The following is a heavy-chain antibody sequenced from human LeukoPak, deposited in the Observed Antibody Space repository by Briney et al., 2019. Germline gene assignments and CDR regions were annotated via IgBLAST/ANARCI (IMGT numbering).Heavy chain of an antibody. V-gene: IGHV3-33*06. Sequence: PGGSLRLSCEASGFTFSHYGMHRVRQAPGKGLEWVAVIWSDATNQYYADSVKGRFTISRDNFKKTVSLQMNSLRVEDTAVYYCAKYAQRGFDYSNSLEHWGQGVLVTVSS. D-gene: IGHD4-11*01. CDR1: GFTFSHYG. CDR2: IWSDATNQ. CDR3: AKYAQRGFDYSNSLEH. J-gene: IGHJ4*02.